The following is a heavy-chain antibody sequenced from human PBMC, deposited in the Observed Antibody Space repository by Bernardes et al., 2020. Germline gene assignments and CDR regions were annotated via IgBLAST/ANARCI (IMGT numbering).Heavy chain of an antibody. CDR1: GGSISSSSYY. CDR2: IYYSGST. CDR3: ARERPYCSSTSCARGL. J-gene: IGHJ4*02. D-gene: IGHD2-2*01. Sequence: SETLSLTCTVSGGSISSSSYYWGWIRQPPGKGLEWIGSIYYSGSTYYNPSLKSRVTISVDTSKNQFSLKLSSVTAADTAVYYCARERPYCSSTSCARGLWGQGTLVNVSS. V-gene: IGHV4-39*02.